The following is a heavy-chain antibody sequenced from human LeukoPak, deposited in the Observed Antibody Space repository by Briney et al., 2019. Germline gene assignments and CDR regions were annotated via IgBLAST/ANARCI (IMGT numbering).Heavy chain of an antibody. V-gene: IGHV1-18*01. D-gene: IGHD4-11*01. CDR2: ISAYNGNT. J-gene: IGHJ4*02. CDR3: ARAGSGNYAYTAGVN. CDR1: GYTFTSYG. Sequence: GASVKVSCKASGYTFTSYGISWVRQAPGQGLEWMGWISAYNGNTNYAQKLQGRVTITRDTSASTAYMELSSLRSEDTAVYYCARAGSGNYAYTAGVNWGQGTLVTVSS.